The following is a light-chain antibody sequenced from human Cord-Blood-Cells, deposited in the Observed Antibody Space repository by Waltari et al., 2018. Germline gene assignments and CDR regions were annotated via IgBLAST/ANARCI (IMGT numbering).Light chain of an antibody. Sequence: EIVMTQSPATLSVSPGDRATLSCRASQSVSSTLAWSQQKPRPAPRLLRYGASTRATGIPARFSGSGSGTEFTLTISSLQSEDFAVYYCQQYNNWPRTFGQGTKVEIK. CDR1: QSVSST. CDR2: GAS. J-gene: IGKJ1*01. V-gene: IGKV3-15*01. CDR3: QQYNNWPRT.